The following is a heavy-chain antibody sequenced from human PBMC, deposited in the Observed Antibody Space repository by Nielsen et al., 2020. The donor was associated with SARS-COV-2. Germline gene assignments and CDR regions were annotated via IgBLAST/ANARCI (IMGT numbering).Heavy chain of an antibody. CDR3: ATASTFPWLLLSYFDY. D-gene: IGHD3-22*01. CDR2: FDTDDGEP. Sequence: APLEPSCKVSGYTLTELSMHWVRQAAGEGLEWMVGFDTDDGEPIYAQKFQGRVTMTEDTSTDTAYMELSSLRSEDTAVYYCATASTFPWLLLSYFDYWGQRTLVTVSS. V-gene: IGHV1-24*01. CDR1: GYTLTELS. J-gene: IGHJ4*02.